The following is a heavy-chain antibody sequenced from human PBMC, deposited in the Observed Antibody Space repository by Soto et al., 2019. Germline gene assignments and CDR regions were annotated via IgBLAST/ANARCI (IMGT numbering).Heavy chain of an antibody. CDR1: GGSFTSNNW. Sequence: QVQLQESGPGLVKPSGTLSLTCAVSGGSFTSNNWWTWVRQPPGQGLEWIGEIYRTGSTNYNPSPKSRVTISLDKSENQFPLKVTSLTAADTAVYYCASRDPGTSVGYWGQGTLVTVSS. J-gene: IGHJ4*02. CDR2: IYRTGST. CDR3: ASRDPGTSVGY. D-gene: IGHD1-7*01. V-gene: IGHV4-4*02.